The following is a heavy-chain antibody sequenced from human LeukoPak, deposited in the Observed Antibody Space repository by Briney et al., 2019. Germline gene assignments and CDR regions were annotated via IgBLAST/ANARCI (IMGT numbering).Heavy chain of an antibody. D-gene: IGHD1-1*01. CDR1: GFTFSSYA. CDR2: ISYDGSKK. CDR3: ARDVSAVGGLERLATLGY. V-gene: IGHV3-30*04. J-gene: IGHJ4*02. Sequence: GRSLRLSCAASGFTFSSYAMHWVRQAPGKGLEWVAVISYDGSKKYYADYVKGRFTISRDKSKNTLYLQMNSLRPEDTAVYYCARDVSAVGGLERLATLGYWGQGTLVTVSS.